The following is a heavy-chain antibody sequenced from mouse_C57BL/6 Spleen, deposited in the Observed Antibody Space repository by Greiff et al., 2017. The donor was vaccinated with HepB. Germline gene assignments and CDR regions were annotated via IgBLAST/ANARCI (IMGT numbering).Heavy chain of an antibody. V-gene: IGHV1-85*01. Sequence: QVHVKQSGPELVKPGASVKLSCKASGYTFTSYDINWVKQRPGQGLEWIGWIYPRDGSTKYNEKFKGKATLTVDTSSSTAYMELHSLTSEDSAVYFCARYDSPTLDYWGQGTTLTVSS. CDR3: ARYDSPTLDY. CDR1: GYTFTSYD. J-gene: IGHJ2*01. CDR2: IYPRDGST. D-gene: IGHD2-4*01.